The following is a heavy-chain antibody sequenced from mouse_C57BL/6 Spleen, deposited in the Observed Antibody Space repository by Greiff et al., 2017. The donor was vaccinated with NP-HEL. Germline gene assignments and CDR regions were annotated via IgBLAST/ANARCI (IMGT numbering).Heavy chain of an antibody. V-gene: IGHV2-2*01. CDR1: GFSLTSYG. CDR2: IWSGGST. D-gene: IGHD2-3*01. Sequence: VQVVESGPGLVQPSQSLSITCTVSGFSLTSYGVHWVRQSPGKGLEWLGVIWSGGSTDYNAAFISRLSISKDNSKSQVFFKMNSLQADDTAIYYCARNRGDDGYYDAMDYWGQGTSVTVSS. CDR3: ARNRGDDGYYDAMDY. J-gene: IGHJ4*01.